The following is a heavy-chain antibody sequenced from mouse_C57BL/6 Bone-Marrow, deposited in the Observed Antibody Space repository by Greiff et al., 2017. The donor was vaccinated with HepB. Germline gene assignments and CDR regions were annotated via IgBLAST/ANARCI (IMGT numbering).Heavy chain of an antibody. Sequence: QVHVKQPGAELVRPGTSVKLSCKASGYTFTSYWMHWVKQRPGQGLEWIGVIDPSDSYTNYNQKFKGKATLTVDTSSSTAYMQLSSLTSEDSAVYYCARCRSSGYVGYWGQGTTLTVSS. CDR3: ARCRSSGYVGY. D-gene: IGHD3-2*02. CDR2: IDPSDSYT. V-gene: IGHV1-59*01. J-gene: IGHJ2*01. CDR1: GYTFTSYW.